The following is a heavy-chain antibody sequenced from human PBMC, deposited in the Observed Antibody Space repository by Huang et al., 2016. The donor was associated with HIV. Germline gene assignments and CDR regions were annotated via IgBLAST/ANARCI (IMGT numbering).Heavy chain of an antibody. D-gene: IGHD5-12*01. J-gene: IGHJ4*02. CDR3: AKDRGDGYSGYDYDY. CDR1: GFTFSNYA. Sequence: EVQLWESGGTLVQPGGSLRLSCGASGFTFSNYAMSWVRQAPGKGLEWVSFISGSSGTLYYADSVKGRFTISRDNVKKTVYLQMNSLRVEDAAVYYCAKDRGDGYSGYDYDYWGQGTLVTVSS. V-gene: IGHV3-23*01. CDR2: ISGSSGTL.